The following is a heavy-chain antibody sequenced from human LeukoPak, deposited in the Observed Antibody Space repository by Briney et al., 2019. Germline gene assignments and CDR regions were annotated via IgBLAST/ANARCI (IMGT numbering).Heavy chain of an antibody. Sequence: PGGSLRLSCAASAFTFSSYGMHWVRQAPGKGLEWVSFIRYDGSNKYYADSVKGRFTISRDNPKNTLYLQMNSLRAEDTAVYYCAKVSGSSGSFDYWGQGTLVTVSS. CDR2: IRYDGSNK. V-gene: IGHV3-30*02. J-gene: IGHJ4*02. CDR1: AFTFSSYG. D-gene: IGHD3-22*01. CDR3: AKVSGSSGSFDY.